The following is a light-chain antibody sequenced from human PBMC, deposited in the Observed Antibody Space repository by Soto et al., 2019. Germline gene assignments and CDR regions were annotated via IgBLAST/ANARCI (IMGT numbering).Light chain of an antibody. V-gene: IGLV2-14*02. CDR3: SSYTSGSTVI. CDR2: DVT. CDR1: SSDVGSYNF. Sequence: QSALTQPASVSGCPGKSITISCTGTSSDVGSYNFVSWYQQHPGKAPKLMIYDVTSRRSGVSNRFSGSKSGNTASLTISGLQADDEADYYCSSYTSGSTVIFGGGTKLTVL. J-gene: IGLJ2*01.